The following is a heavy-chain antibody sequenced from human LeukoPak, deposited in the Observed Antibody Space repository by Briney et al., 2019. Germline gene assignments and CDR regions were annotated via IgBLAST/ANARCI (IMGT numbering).Heavy chain of an antibody. Sequence: GGSLRLSCAASGFTFSDYAMSWVRQAPGKGLEWVGRIRSNSDGGTIDYAAPVKGRFTLSRDDSKTTLYLQMNSLQTEDTAVYYCATDFYDSTWGQGTLVTVSS. CDR1: GFTFSDYA. CDR3: ATDFYDST. V-gene: IGHV3-15*01. D-gene: IGHD3-22*01. CDR2: IRSNSDGGTI. J-gene: IGHJ5*02.